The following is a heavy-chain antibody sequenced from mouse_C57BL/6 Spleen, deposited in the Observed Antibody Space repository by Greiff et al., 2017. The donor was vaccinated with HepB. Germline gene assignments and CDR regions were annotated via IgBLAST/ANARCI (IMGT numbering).Heavy chain of an antibody. CDR1: GFNIKDDY. J-gene: IGHJ2*01. V-gene: IGHV14-4*01. CDR3: TTLPYYYGSSYTVNDY. D-gene: IGHD1-1*01. CDR2: IDPENGDT. Sequence: VQLQQSGAELVRPGASVKLSCTASGFNIKDDYMHWVKQRPEQGLEWIGWIDPENGDTEYASKFQGKATITADTSSNTAYLQLSSLTSEDAAVYYCTTLPYYYGSSYTVNDYWGQGTTLTVSS.